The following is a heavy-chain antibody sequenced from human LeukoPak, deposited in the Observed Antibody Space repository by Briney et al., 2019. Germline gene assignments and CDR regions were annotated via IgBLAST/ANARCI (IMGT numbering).Heavy chain of an antibody. CDR3: ARRLDYYDISGYHTLDY. V-gene: IGHV1-18*01. D-gene: IGHD3-22*01. Sequence: ASVKVSCKASGYTFTSYGTTWVRQAPGQGLEWMGWISAYSGNTNYAQKLQGRVIMTTDTSTSTAYMELRSLRSDDTAVYYCARRLDYYDISGYHTLDYWGQGTLVTVSS. CDR1: GYTFTSYG. J-gene: IGHJ4*02. CDR2: ISAYSGNT.